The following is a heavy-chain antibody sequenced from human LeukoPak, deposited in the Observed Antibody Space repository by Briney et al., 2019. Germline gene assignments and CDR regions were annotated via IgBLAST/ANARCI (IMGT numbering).Heavy chain of an antibody. CDR1: GGSISGYY. D-gene: IGHD3-3*01. CDR2: INHSGST. Sequence: SETLSLTCTVSGGSISGYYWSWIRQPPGKGLEWIGEINHSGSTNCNPSLKSRVTISVDTSKNQFSLKLSSVTAADTAVYYCARDGRIFGVVSRYNWFDPWGQGTLVTVSS. J-gene: IGHJ5*02. V-gene: IGHV4-34*01. CDR3: ARDGRIFGVVSRYNWFDP.